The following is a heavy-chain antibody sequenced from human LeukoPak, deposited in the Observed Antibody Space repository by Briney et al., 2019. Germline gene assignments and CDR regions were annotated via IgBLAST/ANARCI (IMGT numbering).Heavy chain of an antibody. V-gene: IGHV3-23*01. CDR1: GFTFSSYA. Sequence: GGSLRLSCAASGFTFSSYAMSWVRQAPGKGLEWVSGISGSGGSTYYADSVKGRFTISRDNSKNTLYLQMNSLRAEDTAVYYCAKEGYCGGDCYREFDYWGQGTLVTVSS. CDR3: AKEGYCGGDCYREFDY. D-gene: IGHD2-21*02. J-gene: IGHJ4*02. CDR2: ISGSGGST.